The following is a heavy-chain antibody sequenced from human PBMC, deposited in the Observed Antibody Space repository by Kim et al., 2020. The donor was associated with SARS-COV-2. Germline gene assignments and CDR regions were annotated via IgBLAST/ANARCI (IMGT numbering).Heavy chain of an antibody. D-gene: IGHD3-9*01. J-gene: IGHJ3*02. Sequence: SETLSLTCTVSGGSISSGTYYWSWIRQPAGKGLEWIGRIYTSGSANYNPSLKSRVTISVDTSKNQFSLKLSSVTAADTAVYYCARDSDWSDGFDIWGQGTVVTVSS. CDR3: ARDSDWSDGFDI. V-gene: IGHV4-61*02. CDR1: GGSISSGTYY. CDR2: IYTSGSA.